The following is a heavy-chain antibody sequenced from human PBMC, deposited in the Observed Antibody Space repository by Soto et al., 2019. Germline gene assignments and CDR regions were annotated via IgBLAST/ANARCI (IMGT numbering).Heavy chain of an antibody. Sequence: SETLSLTCTVSGGSISSSSYYWGWIRQPPGKGLEWIGSIYYSGSTYYNPSLKSRVTISVDTSKNQFSLKLSSVTAADTAVYYCARQVDYGDPEGFFGIDYWGQGTLVTVSS. V-gene: IGHV4-39*01. J-gene: IGHJ4*02. CDR1: GGSISSSSYY. CDR2: IYYSGST. CDR3: ARQVDYGDPEGFFGIDY. D-gene: IGHD4-17*01.